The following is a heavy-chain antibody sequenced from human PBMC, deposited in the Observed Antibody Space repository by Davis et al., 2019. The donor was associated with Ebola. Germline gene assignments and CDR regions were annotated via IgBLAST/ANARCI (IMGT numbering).Heavy chain of an antibody. J-gene: IGHJ4*02. V-gene: IGHV3-30*02. Sequence: PGGSLRLSCAASGFTFSSFDMYWVRQAPGKGLEWVALIRYDGSNEYYADSMRGRFTISRDNSKNTLYVQMNSLRTEDTAVYYCAKGDNSGWYGFDHWGQGALVTVSS. CDR1: GFTFSSFD. CDR3: AKGDNSGWYGFDH. CDR2: IRYDGSNE. D-gene: IGHD6-19*01.